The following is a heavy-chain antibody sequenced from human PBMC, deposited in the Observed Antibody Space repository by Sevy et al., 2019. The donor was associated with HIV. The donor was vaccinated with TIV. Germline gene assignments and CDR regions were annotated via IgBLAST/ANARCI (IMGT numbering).Heavy chain of an antibody. CDR2: ISGSGGST. D-gene: IGHD6-19*01. CDR3: AKAVAGTLLEDY. CDR1: GFTFSSYA. Sequence: GGSLRLSCAASGFTFSSYAMSWVRQAPGKGLEWVSAISGSGGSTYYADSVKGRFTISRDSSKNTLYLQMNSLRAEDTAVYYCAKAVAGTLLEDYWGQGTLVTVSS. V-gene: IGHV3-23*01. J-gene: IGHJ4*02.